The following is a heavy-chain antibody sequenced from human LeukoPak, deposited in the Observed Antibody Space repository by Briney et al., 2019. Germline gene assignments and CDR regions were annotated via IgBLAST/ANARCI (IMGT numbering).Heavy chain of an antibody. Sequence: GASAKFACKTSGYSLTHYYMHWVRQVPGQGLDRLRWITPNSGGTNSAQKFQGRVTMTTDTSITTVYMEVNWLTSDDTAIYYGASADRLHGGTYLIGPWGQGSLVTVSS. V-gene: IGHV1-2*02. D-gene: IGHD3-16*01. CDR3: ASADRLHGGTYLIGP. CDR2: ITPNSGGT. J-gene: IGHJ5*02. CDR1: GYSLTHYY.